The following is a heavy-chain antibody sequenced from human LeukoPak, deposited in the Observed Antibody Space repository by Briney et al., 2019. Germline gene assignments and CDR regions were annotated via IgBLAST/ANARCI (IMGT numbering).Heavy chain of an antibody. CDR1: GYTFTRYY. J-gene: IGHJ4*02. D-gene: IGHD3-22*01. Sequence: GASVKVSCKASGYTFTRYYMHWVRQAPGQGLEWMGIINPSGGSTSYAQKFQGRVTMARDTSTSTVYMELSSLRSEDTAVYYCARVRRYYYDSSGPIGYWGQGTLVTVSS. CDR2: INPSGGST. V-gene: IGHV1-46*01. CDR3: ARVRRYYYDSSGPIGY.